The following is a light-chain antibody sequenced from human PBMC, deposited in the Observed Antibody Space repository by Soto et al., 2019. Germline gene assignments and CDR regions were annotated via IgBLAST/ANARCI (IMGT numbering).Light chain of an antibody. CDR3: MQALTAPPT. J-gene: IGKJ1*01. Sequence: DIVMTQSPLFLPVTPGEPASISCRSSQSLLNSNGYNYLDWYLQKPGQSPQLLLYLGSNRASGVPDRFSGSGSGTDLTPKISRVEAEDVGVDHCMQALTAPPTFGEGTKVESK. V-gene: IGKV2-28*01. CDR2: LGS. CDR1: QSLLNSNGYNY.